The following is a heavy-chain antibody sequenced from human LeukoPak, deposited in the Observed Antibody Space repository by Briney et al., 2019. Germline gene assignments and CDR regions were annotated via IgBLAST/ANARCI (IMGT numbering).Heavy chain of an antibody. J-gene: IGHJ4*02. D-gene: IGHD2-21*02. V-gene: IGHV5-51*01. Sequence: GESLKISCKGSGYSFNNYWIGWVRQMPGKGLEWMGIIYPGDSNARYSPSVQGQVTISADKSISTAYLQRTSLKASDTAIYYCARQPLVRDCGGDCEFDYWGQGTRVSVSS. CDR3: ARQPLVRDCGGDCEFDY. CDR1: GYSFNNYW. CDR2: IYPGDSNA.